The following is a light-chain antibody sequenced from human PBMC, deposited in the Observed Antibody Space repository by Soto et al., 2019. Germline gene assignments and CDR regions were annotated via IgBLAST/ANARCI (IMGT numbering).Light chain of an antibody. CDR2: AAA. V-gene: IGKV1-9*01. CDR3: QQLHSYPIT. J-gene: IGKJ5*01. Sequence: IQLTQSPSSLSASVGDRVTITCRASQGISSYLAWYQQKPGKAPKLLIYAAATLQSGVPSRFSGSGSGTDFTPTISSLQPEYFATYYCQQLHSYPITFGQGTRLDI. CDR1: QGISSY.